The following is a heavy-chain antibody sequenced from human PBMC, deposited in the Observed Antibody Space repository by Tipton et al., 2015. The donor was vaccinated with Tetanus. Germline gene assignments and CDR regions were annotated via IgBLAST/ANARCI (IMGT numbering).Heavy chain of an antibody. Sequence: QVQLVQSGAEVKKPGASVKVSCKASGYTFTRYGLTWVRQAPGQGPEWMGWISGYNGNTNYAPKFQGRVTMTTDTTTNTAYMELRSLGSDDTAVYYCARDYFGSGSNYYFDYWGQGSQVSVSS. D-gene: IGHD3-10*01. V-gene: IGHV1-18*01. J-gene: IGHJ4*02. CDR2: ISGYNGNT. CDR1: GYTFTRYG. CDR3: ARDYFGSGSNYYFDY.